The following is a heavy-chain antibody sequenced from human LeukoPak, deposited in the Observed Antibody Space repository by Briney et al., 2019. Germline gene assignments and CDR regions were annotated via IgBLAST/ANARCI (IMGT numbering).Heavy chain of an antibody. Sequence: ASVKVSCKAVGYIFTAYKIYWVRQAPGQGLEWMGWINPNSGGTKYAQQFQGRVTLTSDTSITTVYMDLSSLRSDDTAVYYCTRDPPRNDYTSGDDYWGQGTLVTVSS. CDR2: INPNSGGT. J-gene: IGHJ4*02. V-gene: IGHV1-2*02. CDR3: TRDPPRNDYTSGDDY. D-gene: IGHD2-8*01. CDR1: GYIFTAYK.